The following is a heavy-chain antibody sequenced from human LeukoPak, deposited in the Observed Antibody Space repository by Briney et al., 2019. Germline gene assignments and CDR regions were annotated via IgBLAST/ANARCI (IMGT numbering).Heavy chain of an antibody. D-gene: IGHD3-22*01. CDR1: GFTFSSYA. V-gene: IGHV3-23*01. CDR2: ISGSGGST. J-gene: IGHJ6*03. CDR3: ARVGDSSGYYLFDYYYYMDV. Sequence: AGGSLRLSCAASGFTFSSYAMSWVRQAPAKGLEWVSAISGSGGSTYYADSVKGRFTISRDNAKNSLYLQMNSLRAEDTAVYYCARVGDSSGYYLFDYYYYMDVWGKGTTVTISS.